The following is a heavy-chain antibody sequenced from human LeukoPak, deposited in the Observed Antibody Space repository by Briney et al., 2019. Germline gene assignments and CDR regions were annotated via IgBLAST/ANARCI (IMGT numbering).Heavy chain of an antibody. CDR1: GFTFDNSA. CDR3: ARQRLLAFDAFDV. CDR2: ISTRGET. V-gene: IGHV3-23*01. D-gene: IGHD6-25*01. Sequence: PGGSLRLSCAGSGFTFDNSALSWVRQAPGKGLEWVSAISTRGETNYSDYVRGRSTISRDNSKRTVFLQLNTPRADDTAICYCARQRLLAFDAFDVGGRGTMVTVS. J-gene: IGHJ3*01.